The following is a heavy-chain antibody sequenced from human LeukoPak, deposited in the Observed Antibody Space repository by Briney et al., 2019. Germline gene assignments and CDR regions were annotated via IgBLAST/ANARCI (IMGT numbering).Heavy chain of an antibody. J-gene: IGHJ4*02. V-gene: IGHV3-23*01. CDR2: ISGSGGST. CDR1: GITFNNYV. Sequence: QTGGSLRLSCAASGITFNNYVMNWVRQAPGKGLEWVSAISGSGGSTYYADSVKGRFTISRDNSKNTLYLQMNSLRAEDTAVYYCAKDRSWKAGGYFDYWGQGTLVTVSS. CDR3: AKDRSWKAGGYFDY. D-gene: IGHD1-1*01.